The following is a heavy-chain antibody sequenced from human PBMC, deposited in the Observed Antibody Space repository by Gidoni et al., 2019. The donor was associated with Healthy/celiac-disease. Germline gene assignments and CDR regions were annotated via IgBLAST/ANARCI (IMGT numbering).Heavy chain of an antibody. CDR3: ASRLTSIGGMDD. V-gene: IGHV4-30-2*01. J-gene: IGHJ6*02. Sequence: VKPSQIMSLTCDVSGCSLIVGGYSGRWFRQPPGRGLGWSGDIYHRGSTYYNPSLKSRVTISVDRSKNQFSLTLSSVPAADTAVYYCASRLTSIGGMDDWGQGTTVTVSS. D-gene: IGHD3-3*01. CDR1: GCSLIVGGYS. CDR2: IYHRGST.